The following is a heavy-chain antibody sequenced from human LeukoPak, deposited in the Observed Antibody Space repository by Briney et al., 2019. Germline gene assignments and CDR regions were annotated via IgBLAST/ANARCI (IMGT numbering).Heavy chain of an antibody. CDR3: ATIPCGYYYDSSGYDCGAFDI. D-gene: IGHD3-22*01. Sequence: ASVKVSCKASGYTFTGYYMHWVRQAPGQGLEWMGWINPNSGGTNYAQKFQGRVTMTRDTSISTAYMELSRLRSDDTAVYYCATIPCGYYYDSSGYDCGAFDIWGQGTMVTVSS. J-gene: IGHJ3*02. CDR2: INPNSGGT. CDR1: GYTFTGYY. V-gene: IGHV1-2*02.